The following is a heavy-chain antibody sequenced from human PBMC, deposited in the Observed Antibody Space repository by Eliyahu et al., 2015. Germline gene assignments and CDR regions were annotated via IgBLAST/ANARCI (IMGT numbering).Heavy chain of an antibody. CDR3: ARDNTPDYYYGMDV. J-gene: IGHJ6*02. Sequence: QVQLVQSGAEVKKPGASVKVSCKTSGYTFTSYAMHWVRQAPGQRLEWMGWIHTDNGNTKYSQKFQGRVTITRDTPASTAYVEVSSLRSEDTAVYYCARDNTPDYYYGMDVWGQGTTVTVSS. CDR1: GYTFTSYA. V-gene: IGHV1-3*04. D-gene: IGHD1-14*01. CDR2: IHTDNGNT.